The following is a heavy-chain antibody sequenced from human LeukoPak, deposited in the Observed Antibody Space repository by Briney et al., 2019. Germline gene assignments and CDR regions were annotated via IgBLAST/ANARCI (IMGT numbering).Heavy chain of an antibody. J-gene: IGHJ4*02. CDR3: ARWLYDSSGYYYHDY. CDR2: IKQDGSEK. V-gene: IGHV3-7*01. CDR1: GFTFSSYW. Sequence: GGSLRLSCAASGFTFSSYWMSWVRQAPGKGLEWVANIKQDGSEKYYVDSVKGRFTISRDNAKNSLYLQMNSLRAEDTAVYYCARWLYDSSGYYYHDYWGQGTLVTVSS. D-gene: IGHD3-22*01.